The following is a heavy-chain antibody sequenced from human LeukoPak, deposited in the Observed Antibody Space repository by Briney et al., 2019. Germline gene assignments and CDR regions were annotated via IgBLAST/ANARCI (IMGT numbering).Heavy chain of an antibody. CDR3: AKGLYDILTGYYPLFDY. CDR1: GFTFSSYG. V-gene: IGHV3-30*18. D-gene: IGHD3-9*01. J-gene: IGHJ4*02. CDR2: ISYDGSNR. Sequence: GGSLRLSCAASGFTFSSYGMHWVRQAPGKGLEWVAVISYDGSNRYYADSVKGRFTISRDNSKNTLYLQMNSLGAEDTAVYYCAKGLYDILTGYYPLFDYWGQGTLVTASS.